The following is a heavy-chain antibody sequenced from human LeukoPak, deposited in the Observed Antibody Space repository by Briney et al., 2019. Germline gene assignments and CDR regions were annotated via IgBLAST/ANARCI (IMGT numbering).Heavy chain of an antibody. D-gene: IGHD2-2*01. J-gene: IGHJ3*02. V-gene: IGHV3-23*01. CDR3: AKGYCSSSSCYSYAFDI. Sequence: GGSLRLSCAASGFTISSYGMHWVRQAPGKGLAWVSAISGSGSSTYYADSVKGRFTISRDNSKNTLFLQMNSLRAEDTAVYYCAKGYCSSSSCYSYAFDIWGQGTVVTVSS. CDR1: GFTISSYG. CDR2: ISGSGSST.